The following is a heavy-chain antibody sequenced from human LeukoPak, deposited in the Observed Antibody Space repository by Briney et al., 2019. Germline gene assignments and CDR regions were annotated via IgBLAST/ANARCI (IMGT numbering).Heavy chain of an antibody. D-gene: IGHD3-10*01. CDR2: IYYSGST. V-gene: IGHV4-59*01. CDR1: GGSISSYY. Sequence: SGTLSLTCTVSGGSISSYYWSWIRQPPGKGLEWIGYIYYSGSTNYNPSLKSRVTISVDTSKNQFSLKLSSVTAADTAVYYCARSPYGSGSYYNVPFYYYYGMDVWGQGTTVTVSS. CDR3: ARSPYGSGSYYNVPFYYYYGMDV. J-gene: IGHJ6*02.